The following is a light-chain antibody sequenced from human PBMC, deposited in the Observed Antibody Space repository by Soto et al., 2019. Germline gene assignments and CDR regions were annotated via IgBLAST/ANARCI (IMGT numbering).Light chain of an antibody. CDR3: QQSYSTPFT. V-gene: IGKV1-39*01. J-gene: IGKJ3*01. CDR1: QSISSY. CDR2: AAS. Sequence: DIQMTQSPSSLSASVGDRVTITCRAGQSISSYLNWYQQKPGKAPKLLIYAASSLPSGVPSRFSGSGSGTDFTLTISSLQPEDFATYYCQQSYSTPFTFGPGTKVDIK.